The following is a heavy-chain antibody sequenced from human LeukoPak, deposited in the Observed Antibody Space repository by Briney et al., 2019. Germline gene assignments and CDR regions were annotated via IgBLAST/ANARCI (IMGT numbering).Heavy chain of an antibody. D-gene: IGHD3-22*01. CDR1: VYTFTGYY. CDR2: INPNSGGT. V-gene: IGHV1-2*02. CDR3: ARSYYYDSSYWGYDAFDI. Sequence: ASVKVSCKASVYTFTGYYMHWVRQAPGQGLEWMGWINPNSGGTNYAQKFQGRVTMTRDTSISTAYMELSRLRSDDPAVYYCARSYYYDSSYWGYDAFDIWGQGTMVTVSS. J-gene: IGHJ3*02.